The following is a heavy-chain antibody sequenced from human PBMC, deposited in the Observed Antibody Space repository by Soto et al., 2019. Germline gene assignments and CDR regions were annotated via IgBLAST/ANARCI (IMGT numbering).Heavy chain of an antibody. CDR1: GFTFSTFW. J-gene: IGHJ4*02. CDR3: ARDFEY. Sequence: EVQLVESGGGLVQPGGSLRLSCEASGFTFSTFWMHWVRQAPGKGLVWVSRINSDGSSTNYADSVKGRVTISRDNAKNMLYLQMISLRAEDTAVYYCARDFEYWGQGTLVTVSS. CDR2: INSDGSST. V-gene: IGHV3-74*01.